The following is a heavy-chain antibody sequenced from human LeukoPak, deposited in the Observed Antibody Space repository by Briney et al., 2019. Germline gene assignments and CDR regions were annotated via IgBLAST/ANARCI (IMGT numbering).Heavy chain of an antibody. V-gene: IGHV3-7*01. CDR2: IKQDGSEK. D-gene: IGHD3-3*01. CDR1: GFTFSSYW. Sequence: GGSLRLSCAASGFTFSSYWTSWVRQAPGKGLEWVANIKQDGSEKYYVDSVKGRFTISRDNAKNSLYLQMNSLRAEDTAVYYCARFQTYYDFWSGYHFDYWGQGTLVTVSS. CDR3: ARFQTYYDFWSGYHFDY. J-gene: IGHJ4*02.